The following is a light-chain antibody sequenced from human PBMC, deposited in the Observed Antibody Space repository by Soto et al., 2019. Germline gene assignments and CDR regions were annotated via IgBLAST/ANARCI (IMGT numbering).Light chain of an antibody. CDR1: SSDIGGYNY. V-gene: IGLV2-14*01. Sequence: QSALTQPASVSGSPGQSITICCTGTSSDIGGYNYVSWYQQHPGKAPKLMISEVSNRPSGVSNRFSGSKSGNTASLTISGLQAEDEADYYCSSYTSITTLVFGGGTKLTVL. J-gene: IGLJ3*02. CDR2: EVS. CDR3: SSYTSITTLV.